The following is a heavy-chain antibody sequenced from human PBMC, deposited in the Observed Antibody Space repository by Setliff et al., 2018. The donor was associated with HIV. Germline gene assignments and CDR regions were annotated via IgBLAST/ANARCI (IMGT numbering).Heavy chain of an antibody. J-gene: IGHJ2*01. CDR2: INTSGTT. D-gene: IGHD5-12*01. V-gene: IGHV4-4*09. CDR3: ARDPFGVRDGYNYDWYFDL. Sequence: LSLTCTVSGGSISSYYWSWIRQPPGKGLEWIGYINTSGTTNYNPSLKSRVTISVDTSKNQFSLTLSSVTAADTAVYYCARDPFGVRDGYNYDWYFDLWGRGTLVTVSS. CDR1: GGSISSYY.